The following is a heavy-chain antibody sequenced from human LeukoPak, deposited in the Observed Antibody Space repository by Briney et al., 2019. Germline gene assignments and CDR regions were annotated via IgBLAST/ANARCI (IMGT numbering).Heavy chain of an antibody. J-gene: IGHJ3*02. CDR2: ISWNSGSI. Sequence: GGSLRLSCAASGFTFDDYAMHWVRQAPGKGLEWVSGISWNSGSIGYADSVKGRFTISRDNAKNSLYLQMNSLRAEDMALYYCAKDRSSYNWNQHGAFDIWGQGTMVTVSS. CDR1: GFTFDDYA. D-gene: IGHD1-20*01. CDR3: AKDRSSYNWNQHGAFDI. V-gene: IGHV3-9*03.